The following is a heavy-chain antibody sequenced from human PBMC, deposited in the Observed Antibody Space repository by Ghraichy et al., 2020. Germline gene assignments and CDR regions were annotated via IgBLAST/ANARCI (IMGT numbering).Heavy chain of an antibody. CDR2: IYTSGST. CDR3: ARDSEYYYDSSGYYYHDAFDI. V-gene: IGHV4-4*07. J-gene: IGHJ3*02. CDR1: GGSISSYY. Sequence: SETLSLTCTVSGGSISSYYWSWIRQPAGKGLEWIGRIYTSGSTNYNPSLKSRVTMSVDTSKNQFSLKLSSVTAADTAVYYCARDSEYYYDSSGYYYHDAFDIWGQGTMVTVSS. D-gene: IGHD3-22*01.